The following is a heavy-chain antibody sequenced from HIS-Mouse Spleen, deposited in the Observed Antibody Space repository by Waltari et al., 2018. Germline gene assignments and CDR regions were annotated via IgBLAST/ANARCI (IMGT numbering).Heavy chain of an antibody. V-gene: IGHV4-39*07. CDR1: GGSISSSSYY. D-gene: IGHD6-13*01. J-gene: IGHJ2*01. Sequence: QLQLQESGPGLVKPSETLSLTCTVSGGSISSSSYYWGWIRQPPGKGLEWIGSIYYSRSTYYNPSLKSRVTISVDTAKTQFSLKLSSVTAADTAVYYCAREIPYSSSWYDWYFDLWGRGTLVTVSS. CDR2: IYYSRST. CDR3: AREIPYSSSWYDWYFDL.